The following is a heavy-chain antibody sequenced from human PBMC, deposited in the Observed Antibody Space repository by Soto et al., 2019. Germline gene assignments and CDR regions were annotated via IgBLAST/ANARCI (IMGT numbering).Heavy chain of an antibody. CDR2: LSRSGTPI. CDR3: ARAYGAGNDIDY. J-gene: IGHJ4*02. CDR1: GFTFSDYY. D-gene: IGHD3-10*01. Sequence: GGSLSLSCAASGFTFSDYYMSWLRQAPGKGLEWVSYLSRSGTPIYYADSGRGRFTISRDNTKNSLYLQMNSLRAEDTAVYYCARAYGAGNDIDYWGQGTLVTVS. V-gene: IGHV3-11*01.